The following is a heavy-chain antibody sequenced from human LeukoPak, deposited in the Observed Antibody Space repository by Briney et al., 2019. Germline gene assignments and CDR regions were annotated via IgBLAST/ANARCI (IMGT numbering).Heavy chain of an antibody. D-gene: IGHD3-16*01. V-gene: IGHV3-30*02. CDR1: RFTFSSYG. CDR2: IRYDGSNK. CDR3: VRDQGGAVSY. J-gene: IGHJ4*02. Sequence: GGSLRLSCAASRFTFSSYGMHWVRQAPGKGLEWVAFIRYDGSNKYYADSVKGRFIISRDNAQNSLFLQMNSLRAEDTAVYYCVRDQGGAVSYWGQGTLVTVSS.